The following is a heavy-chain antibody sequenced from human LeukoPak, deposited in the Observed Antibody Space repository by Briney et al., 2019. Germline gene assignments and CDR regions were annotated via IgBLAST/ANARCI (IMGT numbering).Heavy chain of an antibody. D-gene: IGHD1-26*01. CDR3: AREESGSPDY. CDR1: GYTFTNYG. CDR2: ISTYNGDT. Sequence: ASVKVSCKASGYTFTNYGISWVRQAPGQGLEWMGWISTYNGDTNYAQKLQGRVTMTTDTSTSTAYMELRSLRSDDTAVYYCAREESGSPDYWGQGTLVTVSS. J-gene: IGHJ4*02. V-gene: IGHV1-18*01.